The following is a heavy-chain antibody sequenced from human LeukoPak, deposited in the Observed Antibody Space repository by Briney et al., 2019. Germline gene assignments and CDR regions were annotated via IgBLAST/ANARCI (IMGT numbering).Heavy chain of an antibody. CDR3: ARTENYIPEDCFDP. D-gene: IGHD5-24*01. J-gene: IGHJ5*02. V-gene: IGHV4-39*01. CDR2: ICYSGST. CDR1: GGPIGSSSYC. Sequence: SETLSLTCSVSGGPIGSSSYCWRWIPQPPAKGLEWIGTICYSGSTFYNPSLKSPITLSVDTSKNQFSLKLSSVTAADTAVYCCARTENYIPEDCFDPWGQGTLVTVSS.